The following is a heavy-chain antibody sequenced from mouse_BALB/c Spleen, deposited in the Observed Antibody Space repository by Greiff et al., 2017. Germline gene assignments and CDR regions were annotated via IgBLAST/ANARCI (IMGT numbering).Heavy chain of an antibody. V-gene: IGHV1-54*01. J-gene: IGHJ4*01. CDR3: ARLVDY. Sequence: QVQLQQSGAELVRPGTSVKVSCKASGYAFTNYLIEWVKQRPGQGLEWIGVINPGSGGTNYNEKFKGKATLTADKSSSTAYMQLSSLTSDDSAVYFCARLVDYWGQGTSVTVSS. CDR1: GYAFTNYL. CDR2: INPGSGGT.